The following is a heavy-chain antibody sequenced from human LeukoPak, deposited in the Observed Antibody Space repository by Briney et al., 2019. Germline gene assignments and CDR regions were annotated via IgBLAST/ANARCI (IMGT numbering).Heavy chain of an antibody. J-gene: IGHJ5*02. D-gene: IGHD4-23*01. CDR1: GGTFSSYA. V-gene: IGHV1-69*13. CDR2: IIPIFGTA. Sequence: GASVKVSCKASGGTFSSYAISWVRQAPGQGLEWMGGIIPIFGTANYAQKFQGRVTITADESTSTAYMELSSLRSEDTAVYYCAREITVVTPVWFDPWGQGTLVTVSS. CDR3: AREITVVTPVWFDP.